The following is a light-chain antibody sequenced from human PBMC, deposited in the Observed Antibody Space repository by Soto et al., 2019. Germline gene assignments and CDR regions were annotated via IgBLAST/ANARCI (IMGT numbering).Light chain of an antibody. V-gene: IGKV1-27*01. CDR2: AAS. CDR1: QGISNY. Sequence: DIQMTQSPSSLSASVGDRVTITCRASQGISNYLAWYQQKPGKVPKLLIYAASTLQSGVPSRFSGSGSGTEFSLTISSLQPEDVAAYYCQKYNSAPRTFGQGTKVEIK. CDR3: QKYNSAPRT. J-gene: IGKJ1*01.